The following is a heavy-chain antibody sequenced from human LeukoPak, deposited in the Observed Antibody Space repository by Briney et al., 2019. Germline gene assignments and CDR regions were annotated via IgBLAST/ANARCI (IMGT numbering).Heavy chain of an antibody. CDR2: IWFDGIYK. CDR1: GFSFSSYG. CDR3: ARTPYSGSSPQYYYLDV. D-gene: IGHD1-26*01. Sequence: GGSLRLSCTASGFSFSSYGMHWVRRTPGGGPEWLTYIWFDGIYKYYAKSVKDRFTISRDNSANTVYLHMSSLRPEDTALYYCARTPYSGSSPQYYYLDVWGKGTTVTVSS. V-gene: IGHV3-30*02. J-gene: IGHJ6*03.